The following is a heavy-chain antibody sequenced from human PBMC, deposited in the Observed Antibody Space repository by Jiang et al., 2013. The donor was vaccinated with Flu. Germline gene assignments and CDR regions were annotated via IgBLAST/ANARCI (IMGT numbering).Heavy chain of an antibody. J-gene: IGHJ4*02. CDR1: GGSISSGNYF. D-gene: IGHD3-10*01. CDR2: IYYSGDT. CDR3: ARDWGSYYYGSGSYYQALMLDY. V-gene: IGHV4-39*07. Sequence: KPSETLSLTCTVSGGSISSGNYFWGWIRQPQEGLEWIGSIYYSGDTYYNPSLESRVIISVDTSKRQFSLKLTSVTAADTAMYYCARDWGSYYYGSGSYYQALMLDYWGQGTLVTVSA.